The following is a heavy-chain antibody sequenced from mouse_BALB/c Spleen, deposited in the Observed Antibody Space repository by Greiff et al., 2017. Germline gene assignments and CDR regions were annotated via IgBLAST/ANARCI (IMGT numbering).Heavy chain of an antibody. D-gene: IGHD2-4*01. CDR2: IRNKANGYTT. CDR3: ARERNDYSDYAMDY. CDR1: GFTFTDYY. V-gene: IGHV7-3*02. J-gene: IGHJ4*01. Sequence: DVHLVESGGGLVQPGGSLSLSCATSGFTFTDYYMSWVRQPPGKALEWLGFIRNKANGYTTEYSASVKGQFTISRDNSQSILYLQMNTLRAADSATYDYARERNDYSDYAMDYWGQGTSVTVSA.